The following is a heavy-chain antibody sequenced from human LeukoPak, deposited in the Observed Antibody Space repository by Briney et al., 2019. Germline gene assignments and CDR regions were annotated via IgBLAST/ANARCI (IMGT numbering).Heavy chain of an antibody. CDR2: IRYDGSNK. V-gene: IGHV3-30*02. CDR1: GFTFSSYG. D-gene: IGHD5-12*01. CDR3: AKERKWLRLFDY. J-gene: IGHJ4*02. Sequence: GGSLRLSCAASGFTFSSYGMHWVRQAPGKGLEWVAFIRYDGSNKYYADSVKGRFTISGDNSKNTLYLQMNSLRAEDTAVYYCAKERKWLRLFDYWGQGTLVTVSS.